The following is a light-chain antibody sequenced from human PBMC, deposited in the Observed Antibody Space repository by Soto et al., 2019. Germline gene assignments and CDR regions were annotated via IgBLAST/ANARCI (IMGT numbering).Light chain of an antibody. V-gene: IGLV2-14*01. Sequence: QSVVTQPASVSGSPGRSITISCTGTSSDVGGYNYVSWYQQHPGKAPKLMIYDVSNRPSGVSNRFSGSKSGNTASLTISGLQAEDEADYYCSSYTSSGFGTGTKLTVL. CDR1: SSDVGGYNY. J-gene: IGLJ1*01. CDR3: SSYTSSG. CDR2: DVS.